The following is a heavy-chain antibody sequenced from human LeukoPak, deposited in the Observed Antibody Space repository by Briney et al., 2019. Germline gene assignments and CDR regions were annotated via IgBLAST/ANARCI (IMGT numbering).Heavy chain of an antibody. V-gene: IGHV3-11*01. J-gene: IGHJ4*02. CDR3: ARRYGSGYSYGYFDY. CDR2: ISSSGSTI. D-gene: IGHD5-18*01. Sequence: TGGSLRLSCAASGFTLRSYDMSWVRQAPGKGLEWVSYISSSGSTIYYADSVKGRFTISRDNAKNSLYLQMNSLRAEDTAVYYCARRYGSGYSYGYFDYWGQGTLVTVSS. CDR1: GFTLRSYD.